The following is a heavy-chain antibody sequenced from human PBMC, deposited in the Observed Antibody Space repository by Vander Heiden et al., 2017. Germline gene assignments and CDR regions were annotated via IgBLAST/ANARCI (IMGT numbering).Heavy chain of an antibody. CDR3: ARVMMVPAATVGYYYYGMDV. J-gene: IGHJ6*02. CDR1: GGSISSYY. Sequence: QVQLQESGPGLVKPSETLSLTCTVAGGSISSYYWSWIRQPAGKGLEWIGGIYTSGSTNYNPSLKSRVTMSVDTSKNQFSLKLSSVTAADTAVYYCARVMMVPAATVGYYYYGMDVWGQGTTVTVSS. D-gene: IGHD2-2*01. V-gene: IGHV4-4*07. CDR2: IYTSGST.